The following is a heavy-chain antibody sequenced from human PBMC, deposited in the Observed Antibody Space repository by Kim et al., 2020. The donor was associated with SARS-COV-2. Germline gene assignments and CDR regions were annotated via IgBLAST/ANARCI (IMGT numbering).Heavy chain of an antibody. CDR3: ARVSVERKQHLVMRPAKRFDS. V-gene: IGHV4-34*01. CDR2: IDQSGST. J-gene: IGHJ4*02. CDR1: GGSFGGYY. D-gene: IGHD6-13*01. Sequence: SETLSLTCAVYGGSFGGYYWSWIRQPPGKGLEWIGEIDQSGSTKYNASLTSRATISLDTSKNQFSLTLTSVTAADTAVYYCARVSVERKQHLVMRPAKRFDSWGQGTQVTVSS.